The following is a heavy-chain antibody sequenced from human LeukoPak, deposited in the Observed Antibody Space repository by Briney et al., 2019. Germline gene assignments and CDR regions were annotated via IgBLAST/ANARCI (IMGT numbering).Heavy chain of an antibody. CDR2: ISYDGRNK. CDR1: GFTFRSFG. V-gene: IGHV3-30*18. D-gene: IGHD3-22*01. J-gene: IGHJ4*02. Sequence: GRSLRLSCAASGFTFRSFGMHWVRQAQGKGLEWVAVISYDGRNKYYADSVKGRFIISRDNSKNTVFLQMNSLRPEDTAVYYCAKDLYDRSGYYYTIMDYWGQGTLVTVTS. CDR3: AKDLYDRSGYYYTIMDY.